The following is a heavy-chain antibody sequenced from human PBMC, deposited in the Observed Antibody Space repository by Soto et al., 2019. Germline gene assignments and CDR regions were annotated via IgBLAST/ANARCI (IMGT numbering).Heavy chain of an antibody. V-gene: IGHV3-23*01. Sequence: EAQLLESGGGLVQPGGSLRLSCAASGFTFSRYAMSWVRQAPGKGLEWVSTVTGGGHTTYNADSVNGRFTISRDHSKNTLYLQRNNLRAEDTAIYYCASSSGDLDVYGMDIWGLGSTVTVSS. CDR3: ASSSGDLDVYGMDI. CDR1: GFTFSRYA. D-gene: IGHD3-10*01. CDR2: VTGGGHTT. J-gene: IGHJ6*02.